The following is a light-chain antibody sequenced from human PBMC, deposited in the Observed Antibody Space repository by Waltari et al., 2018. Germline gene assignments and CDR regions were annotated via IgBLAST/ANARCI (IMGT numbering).Light chain of an antibody. CDR3: QQYGSSPYS. Sequence: EIVLTQSPGTLPLSPGERATLSCRASQSVSSSYLAWYQQKPGQAPRLLIYGASSRATGIPDRFSGSGSATDFTLTISRLEPDDFAVYYCQQYGSSPYSFGQGTKLEIK. J-gene: IGKJ2*03. CDR2: GAS. V-gene: IGKV3-20*01. CDR1: QSVSSSY.